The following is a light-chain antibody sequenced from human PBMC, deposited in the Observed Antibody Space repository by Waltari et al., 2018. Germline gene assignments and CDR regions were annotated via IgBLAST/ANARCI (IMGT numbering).Light chain of an antibody. CDR1: NIDSKS. J-gene: IGLJ2*01. Sequence: SYVLTQTPSVSLAPGQTARITWWGDNIDSKSVHWYQLQPGQAPVLVMFYDSDRPPGIPDRFSGSNSGNTATLTISRVEDEDEADYFCQVWDDSNNSGVFGGGTKLTVL. CDR3: QVWDDSNNSGV. V-gene: IGLV3-21*04. CDR2: YDS.